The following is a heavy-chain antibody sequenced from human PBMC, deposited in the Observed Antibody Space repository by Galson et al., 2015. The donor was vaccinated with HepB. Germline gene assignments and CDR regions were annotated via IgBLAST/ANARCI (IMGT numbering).Heavy chain of an antibody. CDR1: VSGFTFSIYG. V-gene: IGHV3-33*06. Sequence: SLRLSCAASVSGFTFSIYGMHWVRQAPGKGLEWVAVIWYDGSNKYYADSVKGRFTISRDNSKNTLYLQMSSLRAEGTAVYYCAKDFSGGSYYYFDYWGQGTLVTVSS. CDR3: AKDFSGGSYYYFDY. D-gene: IGHD1-26*01. CDR2: IWYDGSNK. J-gene: IGHJ4*02.